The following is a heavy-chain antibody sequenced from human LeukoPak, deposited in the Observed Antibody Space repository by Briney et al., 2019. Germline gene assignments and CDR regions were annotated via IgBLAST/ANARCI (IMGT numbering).Heavy chain of an antibody. CDR1: GGSLSSYY. CDR2: IYYSGST. J-gene: IGHJ4*02. CDR3: ARGGSGWSDY. D-gene: IGHD6-19*01. V-gene: IGHV4-59*01. Sequence: SETLSLTCTVPGGSLSSYYWSWIRQPPGKGLEWIGYIYYSGSTNYNPTLKSRVTISVDTSKNQFSLKLSSVTAADTAVYYCARGGSGWSDYGGQGTLVTVPP.